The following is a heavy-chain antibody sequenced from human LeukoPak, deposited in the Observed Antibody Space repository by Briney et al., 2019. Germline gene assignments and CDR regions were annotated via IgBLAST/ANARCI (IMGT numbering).Heavy chain of an antibody. D-gene: IGHD5-24*01. J-gene: IGHJ4*02. CDR2: INHSGST. CDR3: ASVHRDGYGY. CDR1: GGSFSGYY. V-gene: IGHV4-34*01. Sequence: SSETLSLTCAVYGGSFSGYYWSWIRQPPGKGLEWIGEINHSGSTNYNPSLKSRVTISVDTSKNQFSLKLSSVTAADTAVYYCASVHRDGYGYWGQGTLVTVSS.